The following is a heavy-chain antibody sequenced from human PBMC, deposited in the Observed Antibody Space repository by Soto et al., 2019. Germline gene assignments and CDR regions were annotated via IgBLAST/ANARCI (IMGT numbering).Heavy chain of an antibody. CDR1: GYSFTSYW. V-gene: IGHV5-51*01. J-gene: IGHJ5*02. CDR3: ARTDSDYDILTGLNWFDP. Sequence: PGESLKISCKGSGYSFTSYWIGWVRQMPGKGLEWMGIIYPGDSDTRYSPSFQGQVTISADKSISTAYLQWSSLKASDTAMYYCARTDSDYDILTGLNWFDPWGQGTLVTVSS. D-gene: IGHD3-9*01. CDR2: IYPGDSDT.